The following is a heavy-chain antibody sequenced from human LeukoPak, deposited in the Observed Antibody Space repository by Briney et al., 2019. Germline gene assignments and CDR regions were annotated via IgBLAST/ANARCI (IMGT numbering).Heavy chain of an antibody. CDR2: IKSKTDGGTT. Sequence: PGGSLRLSCAASGFTFSNAWMSWVRQAPGKGLEWAGRIKSKTDGGTTDYAAPVKGRFTISRDDSKNTLYLQMNSLKTEDTAVYYCTTVCSGGSCSRGGWGQGTLVTVSS. V-gene: IGHV3-15*01. D-gene: IGHD2-15*01. CDR3: TTVCSGGSCSRGG. CDR1: GFTFSNAW. J-gene: IGHJ4*02.